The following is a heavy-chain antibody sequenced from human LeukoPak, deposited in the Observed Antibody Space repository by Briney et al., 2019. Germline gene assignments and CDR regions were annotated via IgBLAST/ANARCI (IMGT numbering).Heavy chain of an antibody. V-gene: IGHV4-4*02. D-gene: IGHD4-17*01. CDR1: GGSISSSNW. Sequence: SETLSLTCAVSGGSISSSNWWSWVRQPPGKGLEWIGEIYHSGSTNYNPSLKSRVTISVDKSKNQFSLKLSSVTAADTAVYYCARDPLPTVTTQGGKWGQGTLVTVSS. CDR2: IYHSGST. CDR3: ARDPLPTVTTQGGK. J-gene: IGHJ4*02.